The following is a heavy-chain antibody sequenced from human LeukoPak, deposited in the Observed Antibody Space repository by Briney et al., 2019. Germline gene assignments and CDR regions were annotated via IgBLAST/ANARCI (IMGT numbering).Heavy chain of an antibody. Sequence: SETLSLTCTVSGGSVSSGSYYWSWIRQPPGKGLEWIGYIYYSGSTNYNPSLKSRVTISVDTSKNQFSLKLSSVTAADTAVYYCASAPDYGDCVGAFDIWGQGTMVTVSS. V-gene: IGHV4-61*01. D-gene: IGHD4-17*01. CDR2: IYYSGST. CDR1: GGSVSSGSYY. CDR3: ASAPDYGDCVGAFDI. J-gene: IGHJ3*02.